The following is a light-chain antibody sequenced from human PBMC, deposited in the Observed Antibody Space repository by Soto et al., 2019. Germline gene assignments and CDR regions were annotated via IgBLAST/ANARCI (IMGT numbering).Light chain of an antibody. CDR1: QSVSSSY. J-gene: IGKJ2*01. CDR3: QEYGSSPMYT. V-gene: IGKV3-20*01. Sequence: EIVLTQSPGTLSLSPGERATLSCRASQSVSSSYLAWYQQKPGQAPRLLIYGASSMDTGIPDRFSVSGSGTDFTLTISRLEPEDFAVYYCQEYGSSPMYTFGQGPKLEIK. CDR2: GAS.